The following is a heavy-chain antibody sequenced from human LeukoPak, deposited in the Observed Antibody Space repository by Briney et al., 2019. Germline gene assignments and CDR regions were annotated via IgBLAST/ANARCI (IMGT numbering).Heavy chain of an antibody. V-gene: IGHV4-39*01. CDR2: IYYSGST. J-gene: IGHJ4*02. CDR3: ARRVSRGDYYFDY. CDR1: GGSISSSSYY. D-gene: IGHD3-3*01. Sequence: SETLSLTCTVSGGSISSSSYYWGWIRQPPGKGLEWLGSIYYSGSTYYNPSLKSRVTISVDTSKNQFSLKLSSVTAADTAVYYCARRVSRGDYYFDYWGQGTLVTVSS.